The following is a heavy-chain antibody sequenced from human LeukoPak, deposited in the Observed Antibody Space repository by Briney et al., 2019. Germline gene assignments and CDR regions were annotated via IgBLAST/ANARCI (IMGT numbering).Heavy chain of an antibody. CDR1: GGTFSSYA. CDR3: ARERVGAHLYAFDI. J-gene: IGHJ3*02. CDR2: IIPIFGTA. Sequence: SVKVSCKASGGTFSSYAISWVRQAPGQGLEWMGGIIPIFGTANYAQKFQGRVTITTDESTSTAYMELSSLRSEDTAVYYCARERVGAHLYAFDIWGQGTMVTVSS. V-gene: IGHV1-69*05. D-gene: IGHD1-26*01.